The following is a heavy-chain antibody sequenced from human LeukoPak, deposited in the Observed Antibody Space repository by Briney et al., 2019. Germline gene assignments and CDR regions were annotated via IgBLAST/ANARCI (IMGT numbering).Heavy chain of an antibody. V-gene: IGHV2-5*01. Sequence: SGPTLVNPTQTLTLTCTFSGFSLSTTGVGVGWIRQPPEKALDYLALIFWNGEKRYSPSLKNRLTISKDTPKDQVVLSITNVDPVDTGTYYCARALRNATSSGFDYWGQGTLVTVSS. D-gene: IGHD3-10*01. CDR2: IFWNGEK. J-gene: IGHJ4*02. CDR1: GFSLSTTGVG. CDR3: ARALRNATSSGFDY.